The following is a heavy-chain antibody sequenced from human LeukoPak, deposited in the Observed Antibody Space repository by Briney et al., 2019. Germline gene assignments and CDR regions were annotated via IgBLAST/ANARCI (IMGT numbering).Heavy chain of an antibody. Sequence: SETLSLTCSVSGYSISSAYYWGWIRPPPGKGLEWIGSIYHSGSTYYNPSLKSRVTISVDTSKNQFSLKVSSVTAADTAVYYCARQNSSNWYDDRGWFDPWGQGTLVTVSS. V-gene: IGHV4-38-2*02. CDR3: ARQNSSNWYDDRGWFDP. J-gene: IGHJ5*02. CDR1: GYSISSAYY. CDR2: IYHSGST. D-gene: IGHD6-13*01.